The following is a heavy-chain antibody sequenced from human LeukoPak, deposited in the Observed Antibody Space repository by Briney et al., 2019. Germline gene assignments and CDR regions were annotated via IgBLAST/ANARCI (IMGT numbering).Heavy chain of an antibody. CDR2: IYDSGST. Sequence: SETLSLTCTVSGYSISSGYYGGRTRQPPGEGLGGIGTIYDSGSTSYNPPLKSRVTTQVDTPKNHFSLKLRTVTPADTSVYYCANLEMATIVPYFDYWGEGTLVTLSS. D-gene: IGHD5-24*01. J-gene: IGHJ4*02. CDR1: GYSISSGYY. V-gene: IGHV4-38-2*02. CDR3: ANLEMATIVPYFDY.